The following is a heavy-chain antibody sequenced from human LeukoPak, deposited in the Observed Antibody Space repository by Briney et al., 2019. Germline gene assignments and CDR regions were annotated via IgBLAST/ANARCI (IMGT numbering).Heavy chain of an antibody. CDR2: INPNSGGT. V-gene: IGHV1-2*02. CDR3: ASWRFNYYDSSQDY. Sequence: ASVRVSCKASGYTFTGYYMHWVRQAPGQGLEWMGWINPNSGGTNYAQKFQGRVTMTRDTSISTAYMELSRLRSDDTAVYYCASWRFNYYDSSQDYWGQGTLVTVSS. J-gene: IGHJ4*02. CDR1: GYTFTGYY. D-gene: IGHD3-22*01.